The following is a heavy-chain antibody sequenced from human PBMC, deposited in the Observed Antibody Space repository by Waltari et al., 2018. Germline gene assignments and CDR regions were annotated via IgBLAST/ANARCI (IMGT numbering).Heavy chain of an antibody. CDR2: GEPEDGET. Sequence: EVQLVQSGAEVKKPGATVKISCKVSGYTFTDYYMHWVQQAPGKGLEWMGLGEPEDGETIYAGKFQGRVTITADTSTDTAYMELSSLRSEDTAVYYCATAVKGGYGGNPPFDYWGQGTLVTVSS. J-gene: IGHJ4*02. CDR1: GYTFTDYY. CDR3: ATAVKGGYGGNPPFDY. V-gene: IGHV1-69-2*01. D-gene: IGHD4-17*01.